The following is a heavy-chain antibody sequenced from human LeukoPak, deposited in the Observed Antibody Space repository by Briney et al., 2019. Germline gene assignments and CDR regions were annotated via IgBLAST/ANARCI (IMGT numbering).Heavy chain of an antibody. J-gene: IGHJ4*02. CDR1: GDSFRSSLYY. D-gene: IGHD3-16*01. CDR2: ISYTGNT. CDR3: AKNPHHDDDADEGFDY. Sequence: SETLSLTCTVSGDSFRSSLYYWGWIRQPPGKGLEWIGQISYTGNTYYNPSLKSRVTISLDTSKNQFSLNLSSVAAADTVVYYCAKNPHHDDDADEGFDYWGQGTLVTVSS. V-gene: IGHV4-39*07.